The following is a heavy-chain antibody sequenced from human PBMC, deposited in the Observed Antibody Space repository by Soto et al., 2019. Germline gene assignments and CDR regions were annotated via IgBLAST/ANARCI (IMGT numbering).Heavy chain of an antibody. CDR3: AKNNGRRSSWYRY. V-gene: IGHV3-23*01. CDR2: ISGSGGST. J-gene: IGHJ4*02. CDR1: GFTFSDYY. Sequence: PGGSLRLSCAASGFTFSDYYMSWIRQAPGKGLEWVSAISGSGGSTYYADSVKGRFTISRDNSKNTLYLQMNSLRAEDTAVYYCAKNNGRRSSWYRYWGQGTLVTVSS. D-gene: IGHD6-13*01.